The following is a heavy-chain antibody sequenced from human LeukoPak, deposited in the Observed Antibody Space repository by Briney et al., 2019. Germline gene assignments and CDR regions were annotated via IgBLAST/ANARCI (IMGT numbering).Heavy chain of an antibody. V-gene: IGHV1-2*06. J-gene: IGHJ4*02. CDR1: GYTFTVYY. Sequence: ASXXVSCKASGYTFTVYYMHWVRQGPGQGVERMGRIKANSGGTNYAQKFQGRVTITRETDMSKDYMELSRLRSDDTAVYYFARLPRNYRAPDYWGQGTLVTVSS. D-gene: IGHD1-7*01. CDR2: IKANSGGT. CDR3: ARLPRNYRAPDY.